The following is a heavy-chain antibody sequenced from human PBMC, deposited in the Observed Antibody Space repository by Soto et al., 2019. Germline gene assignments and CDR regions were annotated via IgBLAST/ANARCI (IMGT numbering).Heavy chain of an antibody. CDR1: GYTFTSYG. D-gene: IGHD3-10*01. CDR3: ARDNGSGESDV. Sequence: QVQLVQSGAEVKKPGASVKVSCKASGYTFTSYGITWVRQAPGQGLEWMGWISAYNGNTNYAQKLQGRVTMTTDTSTSPAYRVLRSLRSDDTAVYYCARDNGSGESDVWGQGTTVTVSS. CDR2: ISAYNGNT. V-gene: IGHV1-18*01. J-gene: IGHJ6*02.